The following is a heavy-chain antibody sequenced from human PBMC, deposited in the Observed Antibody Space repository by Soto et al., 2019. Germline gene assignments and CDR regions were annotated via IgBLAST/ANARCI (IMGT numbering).Heavy chain of an antibody. V-gene: IGHV1-18*01. J-gene: IGHJ5*02. D-gene: IGHD2-21*02. CDR3: ARDLRNIVVVTHWFDP. CDR1: GYTFTSYG. Sequence: QVQLVQSGAEVKKPGASVKVSCKASGYTFTSYGISWVRQAPGQGLEWMGWISAYNGNTNYAQKLQGRVTMTTDTSTSTADRELGSLRSDDTDVYYCARDLRNIVVVTHWFDPWGQGTLVTVSS. CDR2: ISAYNGNT.